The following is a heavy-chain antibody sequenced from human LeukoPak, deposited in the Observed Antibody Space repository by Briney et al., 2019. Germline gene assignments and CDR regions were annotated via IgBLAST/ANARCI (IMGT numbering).Heavy chain of an antibody. V-gene: IGHV3-48*03. D-gene: IGHD6-13*01. CDR2: ISSSGTTI. CDR1: GFNLNHFE. CDR3: ARDIVAPGLFWDY. J-gene: IGHJ4*02. Sequence: GGSLRLSCVASGFNLNHFEIHWVRQAPGKGLEWVSYISSSGTTIFYSDSVKGRFTISRDNAKNSLYLQVNSLRAEDTAVYYCARDIVAPGLFWDYWGQGTLVTVSP.